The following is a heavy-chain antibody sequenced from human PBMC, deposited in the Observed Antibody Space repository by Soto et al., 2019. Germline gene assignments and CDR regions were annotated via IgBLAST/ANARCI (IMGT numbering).Heavy chain of an antibody. CDR2: INPNSGGT. D-gene: IGHD6-6*01. J-gene: IGHJ6*02. CDR3: ARYSSSSQGDGMDV. CDR1: GYTFTGYY. V-gene: IGHV1-2*04. Sequence: GASVKVSCKASGYTFTGYYMHWVRQAPGQGLEWMGWINPNSGGTNYAQKFQGWVTMTRDTSISTAYMELSRLRSDDTAVYYCARYSSSSQGDGMDVWGQGTTVTVS.